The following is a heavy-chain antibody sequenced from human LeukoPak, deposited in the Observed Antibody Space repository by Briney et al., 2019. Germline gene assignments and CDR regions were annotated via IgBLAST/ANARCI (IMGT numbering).Heavy chain of an antibody. CDR2: ISSSSSTI. CDR1: GFTFSSYS. J-gene: IGHJ6*02. D-gene: IGHD3-3*01. Sequence: GGSLRLSCAASGFTFSSYSMNWVRQAPGKGLEWVSYISSSSSTIYYADSVKGRFTISRDNAKNSLYLQMNSLRAEDTAVYYCARHPTEYYDFWSGTYYYYGMDVWGQGTTVTVSS. V-gene: IGHV3-48*01. CDR3: ARHPTEYYDFWSGTYYYYGMDV.